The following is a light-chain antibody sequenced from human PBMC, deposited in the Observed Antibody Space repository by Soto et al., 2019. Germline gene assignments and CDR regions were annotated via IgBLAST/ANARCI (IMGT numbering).Light chain of an antibody. CDR1: SGHSSYA. J-gene: IGLJ2*01. CDR2: VDGDGSH. Sequence: QSVLTQSPSASASLGASVKLTCTLSSGHSSYAIAWHQRQAEKGPRYLMKVDGDGSHSKVDGIPDRFSGSSSGAERYLTISSLQSEDEADYYCQAWDSGIQLFGGGTKVTVL. V-gene: IGLV4-69*01. CDR3: QAWDSGIQL.